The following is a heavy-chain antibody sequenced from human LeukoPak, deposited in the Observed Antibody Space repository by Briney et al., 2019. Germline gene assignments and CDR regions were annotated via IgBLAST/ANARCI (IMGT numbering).Heavy chain of an antibody. J-gene: IGHJ4*02. D-gene: IGHD4-17*01. CDR1: GGSFSGYY. CDR2: INHSGST. Sequence: PSETLSLTCAVYGGSFSGYYWSWIRQPPGKGLEWIGEINHSGSTNYNPSLKSRVTISVDTSKNQFSLKLSSVTAADTAVYYCARGSLPTADYCGQGTLVTVSS. CDR3: ARGSLPTADY. V-gene: IGHV4-34*01.